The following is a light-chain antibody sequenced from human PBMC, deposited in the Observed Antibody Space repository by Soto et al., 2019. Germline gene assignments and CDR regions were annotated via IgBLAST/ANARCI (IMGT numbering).Light chain of an antibody. Sequence: DIVMAQSQVPLSVSLGERVTLSCRARQNVNINITWYQQRPGQAPRVLIYGASNRSSGITDRFSGSGSGTDFTLTISSLEPDDFALYYCQQYKDWPPLTFGGGTRVEIK. J-gene: IGKJ4*01. CDR1: QNVNIN. CDR3: QQYKDWPPLT. CDR2: GAS. V-gene: IGKV3D-15*01.